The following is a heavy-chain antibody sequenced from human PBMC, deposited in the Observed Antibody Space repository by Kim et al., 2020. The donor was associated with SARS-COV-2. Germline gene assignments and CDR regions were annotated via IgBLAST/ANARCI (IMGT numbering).Heavy chain of an antibody. CDR3: ARDTHYYGMDV. CDR1: GGSISSYY. V-gene: IGHV4-59*01. Sequence: SETLSLTCTVSGGSISSYYWSWIRQPPGKGLEWIGYIYYSGSTNYNPSLKSRVTISVDTSKNQFSLKLSSVTAADTAVYYCARDTHYYGMDVWGQGTTVTVSS. CDR2: IYYSGST. J-gene: IGHJ6*02.